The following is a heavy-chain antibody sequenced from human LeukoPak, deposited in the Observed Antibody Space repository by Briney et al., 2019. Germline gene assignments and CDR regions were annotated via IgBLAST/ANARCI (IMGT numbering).Heavy chain of an antibody. CDR1: GYTFTSYY. D-gene: IGHD3-22*01. CDR2: INPSGGRT. V-gene: IGHV1-46*04. Sequence: GASVKVSCKASGYTFTSYYMHWVRQAPGQWLEWMGIINPSGGRTNYAQKLQGRVTMTRDTSTSTVYMELSSLRSEDTAVYYCARDAWGWDNSDYYHPVNYFDYWGQGTLVTVSS. CDR3: ARDAWGWDNSDYYHPVNYFDY. J-gene: IGHJ4*02.